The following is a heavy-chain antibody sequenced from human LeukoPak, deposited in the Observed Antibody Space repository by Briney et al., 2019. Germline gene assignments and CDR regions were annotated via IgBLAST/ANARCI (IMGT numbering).Heavy chain of an antibody. V-gene: IGHV3-74*01. Sequence: GGSLRLSCAASGFTFSNYWMHWVRQTPGKGLVWVSRINSDGSSTSYADSVKGRFPISRDNAKNTLYLHMNSLRAEDTAVYYCAQIAVAGTTDIGYWGQGTLVTVSS. CDR2: INSDGSST. CDR1: GFTFSNYW. J-gene: IGHJ4*02. CDR3: AQIAVAGTTDIGY. D-gene: IGHD6-19*01.